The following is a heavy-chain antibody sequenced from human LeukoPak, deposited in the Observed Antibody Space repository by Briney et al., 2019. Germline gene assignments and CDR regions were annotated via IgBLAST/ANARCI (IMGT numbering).Heavy chain of an antibody. CDR1: GFTFSSYS. CDR3: ARDMGSNDYVWGSPIDY. D-gene: IGHD3-16*01. V-gene: IGHV3-21*01. J-gene: IGHJ4*02. Sequence: GGSLRLSCAASGFTFSSYSMNWVRQAPGKGLEWVSSISSSSSYIYYADSVKGRFTISRDNAKNSLYLQMNSLRAEDTAVYYCARDMGSNDYVWGSPIDYWGQGTLVTVSS. CDR2: ISSSSSYI.